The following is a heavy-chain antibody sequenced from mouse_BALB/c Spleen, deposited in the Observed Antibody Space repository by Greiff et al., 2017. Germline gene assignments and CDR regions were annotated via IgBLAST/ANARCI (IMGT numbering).Heavy chain of an antibody. CDR2: IDPENGNT. CDR3: APMITWFAY. J-gene: IGHJ3*01. Sequence: VQLKESGAELVRPGALVKLSCKASGFNIKDYYMHWVKQRPEQGLEWIGWIDPENGNTIYDPKFKGKASITADTSSTTAYLQLSSLTSEDTAVFYCAPMITWFAYWGQGTLVTVSA. V-gene: IGHV14-1*02. D-gene: IGHD2-4*01. CDR1: GFNIKDYY.